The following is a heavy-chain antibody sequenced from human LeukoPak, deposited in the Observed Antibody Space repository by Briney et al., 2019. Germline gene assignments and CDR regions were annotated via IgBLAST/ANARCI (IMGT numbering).Heavy chain of an antibody. Sequence: APVKVSCKASGYTFTSYYMHWVRQAPGQGLEWMGIINPSGGSTSYAQKFQGRVTMTRDTSTSTVYMELSSLRSEDTAVYYCARGAAGQQLVRFWFDPWGQGTLVTVSS. V-gene: IGHV1-46*01. D-gene: IGHD6-13*01. CDR1: GYTFTSYY. CDR3: ARGAAGQQLVRFWFDP. J-gene: IGHJ5*02. CDR2: INPSGGST.